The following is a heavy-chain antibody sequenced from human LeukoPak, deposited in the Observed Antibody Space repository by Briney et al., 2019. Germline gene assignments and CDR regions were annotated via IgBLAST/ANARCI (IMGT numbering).Heavy chain of an antibody. J-gene: IGHJ6*03. V-gene: IGHV1-18*01. CDR3: ARSRDYDFWSYTVVTQSYYYYMDV. CDR2: ISPYNGNT. D-gene: IGHD3-3*01. CDR1: GYTFTTYG. Sequence: ASVKVSCKASGYTFTTYGISWVRQAPGQGLEWMGWISPYNGNTKYAQKVQGRVTITADKSTSTAYMELSSLRSEDTAVYYCARSRDYDFWSYTVVTQSYYYYMDVWGKGTTVTVSS.